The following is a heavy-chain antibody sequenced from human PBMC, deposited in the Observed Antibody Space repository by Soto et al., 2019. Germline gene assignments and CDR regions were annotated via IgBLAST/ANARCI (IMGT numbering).Heavy chain of an antibody. D-gene: IGHD3-10*01. CDR2: INDSGST. Sequence: QVQLQQWGAGLLKPSETLSVTCAVYGGSFSGYYWSWIRQTPGKGLEWIGEINDSGSTNHNPSLTSRVTILVETSKNQFPLILSSVTAVYSCVYYCATGLLLGFREFSRRGVYYYNMDVWEKGAPVTVSS. J-gene: IGHJ6*03. CDR3: ATGLLLGFREFSRRGVYYYNMDV. V-gene: IGHV4-34*01. CDR1: GGSFSGYY.